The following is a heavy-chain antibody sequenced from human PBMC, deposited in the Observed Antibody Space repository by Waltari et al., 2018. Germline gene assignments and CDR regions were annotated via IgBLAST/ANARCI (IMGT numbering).Heavy chain of an antibody. CDR2: IIPNLGTA. D-gene: IGHD2-2*01. J-gene: IGHJ6*02. Sequence: QVQLVQSGAEVKKPGSSVKVSCKASGGTFSSYAISWVRQAPGQGLEWMGRIIPNLGTANYAKKFQGRVTITADESTSTAYMELGSLRSEDTAVYYCARQENGVVPAAHYYYYGMDVWGQGTTVTVSS. V-gene: IGHV1-69*15. CDR1: GGTFSSYA. CDR3: ARQENGVVPAAHYYYYGMDV.